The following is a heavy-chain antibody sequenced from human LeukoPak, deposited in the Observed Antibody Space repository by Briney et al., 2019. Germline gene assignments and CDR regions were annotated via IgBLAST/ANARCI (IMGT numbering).Heavy chain of an antibody. J-gene: IGHJ4*02. V-gene: IGHV4-4*02. CDR1: GVSITDNW. CDR3: VRGGTYYLPY. Sequence: SETLSLTCAVSGVSITDNWWSWVRQPPGKGLEWIGEILHTGPTNFNPSLKSRVNISMDKSKNQLSLRLNSVTAADTAIYYCVRGGTYYLPYWGQGILVTVSS. D-gene: IGHD1-26*01. CDR2: ILHTGPT.